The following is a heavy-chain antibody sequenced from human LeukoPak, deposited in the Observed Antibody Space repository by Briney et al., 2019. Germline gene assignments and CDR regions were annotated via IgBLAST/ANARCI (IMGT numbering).Heavy chain of an antibody. CDR3: ARSRNYDTTGFNPSYYLDS. D-gene: IGHD3-22*01. V-gene: IGHV4-59*02. J-gene: IGHJ4*02. CDR1: GGSVIGSY. CDR2: IYNTVDV. Sequence: SEALSLTCTVSGGSVIGSYWTWIRQSPGGSLQYLGYIYNTVDVNYSPSLKSRVTISIDMSRNQVSLRLTSVTAADTAIYYCARSRNYDTTGFNPSYYLDSWGQGALVTVAS.